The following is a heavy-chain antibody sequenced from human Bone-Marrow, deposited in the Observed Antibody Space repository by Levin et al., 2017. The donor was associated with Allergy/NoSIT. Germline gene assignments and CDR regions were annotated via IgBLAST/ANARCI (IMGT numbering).Heavy chain of an antibody. D-gene: IGHD3-22*01. CDR3: SRTAAQRVIYYYGMDV. V-gene: IGHV3-73*01. CDR2: IRTKANSYAT. CDR1: GFTFSGSA. J-gene: IGHJ6*02. Sequence: GESLKISCAASGFTFSGSAMHWVRQASGKGLEWVGRIRTKANSYATAYAASVKGRFTISRDDSKNTAYLQMNSLKTEDTAVYYCSRTAAQRVIYYYGMDVWGQGTTVTVSS.